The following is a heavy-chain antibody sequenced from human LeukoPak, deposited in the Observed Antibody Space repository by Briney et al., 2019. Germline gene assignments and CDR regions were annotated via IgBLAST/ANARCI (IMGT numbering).Heavy chain of an antibody. D-gene: IGHD6-19*01. CDR3: ASNLPGIAVAGTRRRHYYYYYYGMDV. Sequence: ASVNVSCKASGYTFTSYDINWVRQATGQGLEWMGWMNPNSGNTGYAQKFQGRVTMTRNTSISTAYMELSSLRSEDTAVYYCASNLPGIAVAGTRRRHYYYYYYGMDVWGQGTTVTVSS. CDR2: MNPNSGNT. J-gene: IGHJ6*02. CDR1: GYTFTSYD. V-gene: IGHV1-8*01.